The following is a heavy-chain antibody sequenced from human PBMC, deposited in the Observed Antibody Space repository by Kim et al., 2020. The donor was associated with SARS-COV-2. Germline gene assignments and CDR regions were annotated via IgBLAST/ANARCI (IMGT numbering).Heavy chain of an antibody. D-gene: IGHD5-18*01. Sequence: SVKVSCKASGGTFSSYAISWVRQAPGQGLEWMGGIIPIFGTANYAQKFQGRVTITADESTSTAYMELSSLRSEDTAVYYCARDRGYSYYFDYWGQGTLVTVSS. CDR3: ARDRGYSYYFDY. V-gene: IGHV1-69*13. CDR1: GGTFSSYA. CDR2: IIPIFGTA. J-gene: IGHJ4*02.